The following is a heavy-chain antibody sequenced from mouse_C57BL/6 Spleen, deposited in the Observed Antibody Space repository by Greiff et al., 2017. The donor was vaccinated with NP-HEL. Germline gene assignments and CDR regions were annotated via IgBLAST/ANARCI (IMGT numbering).Heavy chain of an antibody. Sequence: EVQLVESGGGLVKPGGSLELSCAASGFTFSDYGMHWVRQAPEKGLEWVAYISSGSSTIYYADTVKGRFTISRDNAKNTLFLQMTSLRSEDTAMYYCASRGTVVYFDVWGTGTTVTVSS. CDR2: ISSGSSTI. J-gene: IGHJ1*03. CDR3: ASRGTVVYFDV. CDR1: GFTFSDYG. V-gene: IGHV5-17*01. D-gene: IGHD1-1*01.